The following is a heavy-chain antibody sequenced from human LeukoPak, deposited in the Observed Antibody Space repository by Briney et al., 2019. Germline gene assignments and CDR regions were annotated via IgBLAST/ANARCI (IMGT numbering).Heavy chain of an antibody. D-gene: IGHD2-15*01. CDR3: ARSGWSDAFDI. Sequence: SETLSLTCTVSGGSISSYYGSWIRQPPGKGLEWIGYIYYSGSTNYNPSLKSRVTISVDTSKNQFSLKLSSVTAADTAVYYCARSGWSDAFDIWGQGTMVTVSS. CDR1: GGSISSYY. J-gene: IGHJ3*02. CDR2: IYYSGST. V-gene: IGHV4-59*01.